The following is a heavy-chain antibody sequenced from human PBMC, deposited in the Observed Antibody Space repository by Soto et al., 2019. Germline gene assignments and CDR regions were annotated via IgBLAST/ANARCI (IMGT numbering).Heavy chain of an antibody. CDR2: VFYSGSA. J-gene: IGHJ4*02. CDR1: GGSIDTYY. Sequence: SETLSLTCTVSGGSIDTYYWSWIRQPPGKGLEWIGYVFYSGSAKYNSSLKSRVTMSVDTSKNQFSLTLTSINTADTAVYYCARSSNWFLSPFDYWGPGILVTVS. V-gene: IGHV4-59*01. CDR3: ARSSNWFLSPFDY. D-gene: IGHD6-13*01.